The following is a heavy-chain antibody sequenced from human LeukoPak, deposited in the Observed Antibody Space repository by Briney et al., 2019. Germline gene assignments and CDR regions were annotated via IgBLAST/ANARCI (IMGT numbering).Heavy chain of an antibody. V-gene: IGHV3-48*03. CDR1: GFTFSSYE. J-gene: IGHJ4*02. Sequence: QPGGSLRLSCAASGFTFSSYEMHWVRQAPGKGLEWVSYISSSGETIYNADSVKGRFTISRDNAKNSLYLQMNSLRAEDTAVYYCARDYGGSSPFDSWGQGTLVTVSS. CDR2: ISSSGETI. CDR3: ARDYGGSSPFDS. D-gene: IGHD4-23*01.